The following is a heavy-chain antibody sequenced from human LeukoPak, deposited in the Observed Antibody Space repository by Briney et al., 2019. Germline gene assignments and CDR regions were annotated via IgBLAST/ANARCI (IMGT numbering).Heavy chain of an antibody. J-gene: IGHJ4*02. Sequence: GGSLRLSCAASGFTLSGYEMNWVRQAPGKGLEWVSYISSSGTTIYHADSVKGRFTISRDNAKKSVYLQMNSLRDEDTAVYYCARGLAARLDQWGQGTLVTVSS. CDR1: GFTLSGYE. CDR2: ISSSGTTI. V-gene: IGHV3-48*03. D-gene: IGHD6-6*01. CDR3: ARGLAARLDQ.